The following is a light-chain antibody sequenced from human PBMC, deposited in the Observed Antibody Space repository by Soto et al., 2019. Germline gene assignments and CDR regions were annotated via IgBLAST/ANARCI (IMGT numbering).Light chain of an antibody. CDR3: NAYTTSNTWV. Sequence: QSALTQPASVSGSPGQSITISCTGTSSDVGGYNYVSWYQQHPGKAPKLMIYEVTNRPSGVSNRFSVSRSGNTASLTISGLQAEDEAYYYCNAYTTSNTWVFGGGTKLTVL. CDR2: EVT. J-gene: IGLJ3*02. V-gene: IGLV2-14*01. CDR1: SSDVGGYNY.